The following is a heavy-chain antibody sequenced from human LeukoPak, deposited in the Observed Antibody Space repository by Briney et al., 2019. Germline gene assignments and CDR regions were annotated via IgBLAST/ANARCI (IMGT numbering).Heavy chain of an antibody. CDR2: IYHSGST. CDR3: ARVVGIVGATIDWFDP. CDR1: GYSISSGYY. J-gene: IGHJ5*02. D-gene: IGHD1-26*01. Sequence: SETLSLTCTVSGYSISSGYYWGWIRQPPGKGLEWIGSIYHSGSTYYNPSLKSRVTISVDTSKNQFSLKLSSVTAADTAVYYCARVVGIVGATIDWFDPWGQGTLVTVSS. V-gene: IGHV4-38-2*02.